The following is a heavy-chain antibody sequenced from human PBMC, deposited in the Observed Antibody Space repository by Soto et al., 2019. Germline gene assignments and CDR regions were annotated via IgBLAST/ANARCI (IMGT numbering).Heavy chain of an antibody. J-gene: IGHJ6*03. CDR2: IYYSGSA. CDR3: ARVITARLDYYYYYMDV. Sequence: SETLSLTCSVSGGSISSYHWSWIRQPPGKGLEWIGYIYYSGSANYSPSLKSRVTISLDTSKNQFSLKVSSVTAADTAVYYCARVITARLDYYYYYMDVWGKGTTVTVSS. V-gene: IGHV4-59*01. CDR1: GGSISSYH. D-gene: IGHD6-6*01.